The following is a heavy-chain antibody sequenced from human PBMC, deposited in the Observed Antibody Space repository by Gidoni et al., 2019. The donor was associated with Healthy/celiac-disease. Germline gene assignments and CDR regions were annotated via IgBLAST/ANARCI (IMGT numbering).Heavy chain of an antibody. CDR3: ARSRLIYSSSPFDY. D-gene: IGHD6-13*01. CDR2: IYDSGST. Sequence: QVQLQESGPGLVKPSETLSLTCTVAGGPFSSYYWCWIRQPPGKGLEWIGYIYDSGSTNYNPSRKSRVTISVDTSKNQFSLKLSSVTAADTAVYYCARSRLIYSSSPFDYWGQGTLVTVSS. CDR1: GGPFSSYY. V-gene: IGHV4-59*08. J-gene: IGHJ4*02.